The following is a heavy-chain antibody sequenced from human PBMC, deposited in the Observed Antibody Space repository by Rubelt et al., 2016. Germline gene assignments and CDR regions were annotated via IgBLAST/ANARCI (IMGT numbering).Heavy chain of an antibody. CDR2: IGYDGSNK. CDR1: GFTFSSYG. Sequence: GGVVQPGRSLRLSCAASGFTFSSYGMHWVRQAPGKGLEWVAVIGYDGSNKYYADSVKGRFTISRDNSKNTRYLQMNSLRAEDTAVYYCARGGMGGSTGYFDYWGQGTLVTVSS. J-gene: IGHJ4*02. D-gene: IGHD1-26*01. CDR3: ARGGMGGSTGYFDY. V-gene: IGHV3-33*01.